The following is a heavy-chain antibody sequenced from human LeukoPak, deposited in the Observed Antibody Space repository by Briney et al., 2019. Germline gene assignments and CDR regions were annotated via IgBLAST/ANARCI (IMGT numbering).Heavy chain of an antibody. D-gene: IGHD5-18*01. CDR1: GFTFSTYA. CDR2: ISSSSAYI. V-gene: IGHV3-21*01. CDR3: ARDRDAVDTAMVNDY. Sequence: PGGSLRLSCAASGFTFSTYAVNWVRQAPGKGLEWLSSISSSSAYIYYADSVKGRFTVSRDNAKNSLYLQMNSLRAEDTAVYYCARDRDAVDTAMVNDYWGQGTLVTVSS. J-gene: IGHJ4*02.